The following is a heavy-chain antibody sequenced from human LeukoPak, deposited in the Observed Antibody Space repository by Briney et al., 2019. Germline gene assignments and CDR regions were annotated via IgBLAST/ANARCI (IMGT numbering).Heavy chain of an antibody. V-gene: IGHV4-61*02. Sequence: SETLSLTCTVSGGSISSGSYYWSWIRQPAGKGLEWIGRIYTSGSTNYNPSLKSRVTISVDTSKNQFSLKLSSVTAADTAVYYCARDRPERLVPHWYFDLWGRGTLVTVSS. D-gene: IGHD3-3*01. J-gene: IGHJ2*01. CDR2: IYTSGST. CDR1: GGSISSGSYY. CDR3: ARDRPERLVPHWYFDL.